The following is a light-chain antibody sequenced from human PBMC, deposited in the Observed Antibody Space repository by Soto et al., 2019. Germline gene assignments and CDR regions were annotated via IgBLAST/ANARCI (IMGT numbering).Light chain of an antibody. J-gene: IGKJ4*01. CDR3: QHYYEWPLT. Sequence: IGMTQSPATLSVSPGERAALSCRASQSIGDFLAWYQQKPGQAPRLLIYGASTRATGIPARFSGSGSGTEFTLTISTVQSEDFAVYFCQHYYEWPLTFGGGTQVEIK. CDR1: QSIGDF. CDR2: GAS. V-gene: IGKV3-15*01.